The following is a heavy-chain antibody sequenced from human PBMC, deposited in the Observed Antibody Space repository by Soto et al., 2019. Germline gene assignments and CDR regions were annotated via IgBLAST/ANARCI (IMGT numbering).Heavy chain of an antibody. CDR1: GGSFSGYY. J-gene: IGHJ4*02. CDR3: ARAAYMYAYREFDS. D-gene: IGHD2-8*01. V-gene: IGHV4-34*02. CDR2: ISHSGTT. Sequence: QVQLQQWGAGLLKPSETLSLSCAVYGGSFSGYYLSWIRQPPGKGLEWIGEISHSGTTNYNLSLKSRVTISVATSTNQFSLKVTSVTAADTAIYFCARAAYMYAYREFDSWGQGTLVTVSS.